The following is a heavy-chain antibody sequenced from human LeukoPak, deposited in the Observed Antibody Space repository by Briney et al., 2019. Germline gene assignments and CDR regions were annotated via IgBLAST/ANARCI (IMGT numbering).Heavy chain of an antibody. J-gene: IGHJ4*02. V-gene: IGHV3-30*18. Sequence: GGSLRLSCVGSRFALNDYGMHWVRQAPGRGLGWVAVVSADGTERHYADSVKGRFTISRDNAKNTLFLQMNSLKTEDTAVYYCAKGSSAYGHPTSPLFDFWGQGTPVTVSS. D-gene: IGHD3-22*01. CDR3: AKGSSAYGHPTSPLFDF. CDR1: RFALNDYG. CDR2: VSADGTER.